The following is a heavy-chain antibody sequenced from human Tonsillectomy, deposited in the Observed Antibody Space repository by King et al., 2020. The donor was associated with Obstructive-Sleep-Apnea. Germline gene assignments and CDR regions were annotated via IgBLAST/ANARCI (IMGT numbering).Heavy chain of an antibody. J-gene: IGHJ6*02. CDR1: GFTFSRYW. Sequence: VQLVESGGGLVQPGGSLRLSCAASGFTFSRYWMSWVRQAPGKGLEWVANIKQDGSEEYYVDSVRGRFTISRDNAKNSMYMQMNSLRAEDTAVYYCARCSSSSCYYYGMDVWGQGTTVTVSS. CDR2: IKQDGSEE. V-gene: IGHV3-7*01. CDR3: ARCSSSSCYYYGMDV. D-gene: IGHD2-2*01.